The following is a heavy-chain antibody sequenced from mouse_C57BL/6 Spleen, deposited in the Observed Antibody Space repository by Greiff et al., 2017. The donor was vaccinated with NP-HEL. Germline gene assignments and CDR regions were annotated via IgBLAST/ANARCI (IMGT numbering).Heavy chain of an antibody. Sequence: EVKLQESGGGLVKPGGSLKLSCAASGFTFSSYAMSWVRQTPEKRLEWVATISDGGSYTYYPENVKGRFTISRDNAKNNLYLQMSHLKSEDTAMYYCARDRADYWGQGTSVTVSS. CDR3: ARDRADY. CDR2: ISDGGSYT. V-gene: IGHV5-4*01. J-gene: IGHJ4*01. CDR1: GFTFSSYA. D-gene: IGHD3-1*01.